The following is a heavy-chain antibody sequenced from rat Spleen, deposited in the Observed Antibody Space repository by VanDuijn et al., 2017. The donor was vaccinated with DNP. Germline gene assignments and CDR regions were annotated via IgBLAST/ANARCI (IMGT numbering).Heavy chain of an antibody. CDR2: ISTGGGNT. D-gene: IGHD1-4*01. V-gene: IGHV5-25*01. Sequence: EVLLVESDGGLVQPGRSLKLSCAVSGFTFSDYYMAWVRQAPAKGLEWVATISTGGGNTYYRDSVKGRFTISRDNAKSTLYLQMDSLRSEDTATYYCATGADWFAYWGQGVTVTVSS. J-gene: IGHJ2*01. CDR1: GFTFSDYY. CDR3: ATGADWFAY.